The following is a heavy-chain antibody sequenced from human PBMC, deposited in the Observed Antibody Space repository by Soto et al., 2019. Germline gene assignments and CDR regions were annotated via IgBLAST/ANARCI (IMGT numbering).Heavy chain of an antibody. J-gene: IGHJ4*02. CDR3: ADSSYGSSIDY. Sequence: QITLKESGPTLVKPTQTLTLTCTFSGFSLSTSGVGVGWIRQPPGKALEWLALIYWDDDKRYSPSLKSRLTITRATTKHQVVLTRTNMDPVGTATYYCADSSYGSSIDYWGQGTLVTVS. D-gene: IGHD6-13*01. V-gene: IGHV2-5*02. CDR2: IYWDDDK. CDR1: GFSLSTSGVG.